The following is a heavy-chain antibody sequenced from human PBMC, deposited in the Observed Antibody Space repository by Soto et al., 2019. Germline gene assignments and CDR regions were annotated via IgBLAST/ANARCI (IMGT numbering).Heavy chain of an antibody. CDR3: ARDGRSVEMATIMDNCFDP. Sequence: SETLSLTCTVSGGSINTFYWSWVRQPAGKGLEWIGYIYYSGSTNYNPSLKSRVTISVDTSKNQFSLKLSSVTAADTAVYYCARDGRSVEMATIMDNCFDPWGQGTMVTVSS. D-gene: IGHD5-12*01. CDR2: IYYSGST. CDR1: GGSINTFY. V-gene: IGHV4-59*01. J-gene: IGHJ5*02.